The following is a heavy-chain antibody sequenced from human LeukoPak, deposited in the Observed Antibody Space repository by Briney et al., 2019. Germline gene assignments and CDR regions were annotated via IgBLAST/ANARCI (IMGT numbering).Heavy chain of an antibody. V-gene: IGHV3-15*07. CDR2: IKSEIDGGAT. J-gene: IGHJ3*02. CDR3: TTGGDVIVAGTRAYDI. Sequence: GGSLRLSCAASGFTFSYTWTNWVRQAPGKGLEWVGRIKSEIDGGATDYAAPVQGRFTISRDDSQATLFLQMYSLKTEDTAVYYCTTGGDVIVAGTRAYDIWGQGTMVTVSS. CDR1: GFTFSYTW. D-gene: IGHD5-12*01.